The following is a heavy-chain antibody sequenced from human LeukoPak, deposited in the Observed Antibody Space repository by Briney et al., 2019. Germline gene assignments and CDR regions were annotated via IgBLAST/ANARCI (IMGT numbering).Heavy chain of an antibody. Sequence: GGSLRLSCAASGFTFSSYAMSWVRQAPGKGLEWVSTISGSTGITYYADSVRGRFTISRDNSNTTLYLQMGSLRAGDTAVYFCGRDIQLSYLGQGTLVTVSS. CDR3: GRDIQLSY. CDR2: ISGSTGIT. J-gene: IGHJ4*02. CDR1: GFTFSSYA. D-gene: IGHD1-1*01. V-gene: IGHV3-23*01.